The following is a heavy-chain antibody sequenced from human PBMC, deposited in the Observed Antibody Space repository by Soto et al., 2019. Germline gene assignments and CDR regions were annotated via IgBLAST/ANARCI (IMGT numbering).Heavy chain of an antibody. V-gene: IGHV6-1*01. CDR3: ARLRDYYDSSGYFSEALDY. Sequence: PSQTLSLTCVISGDSVSESSVSWNWIRQSPSRGLEWLGRTNYGSKWSYAYAESVRSRITINPDTSKNQFSLQLNSATPEDTAVYFCARLRDYYDSSGYFSEALDYWGQGTLVTVSS. CDR1: GDSVSESSVS. D-gene: IGHD3-22*01. J-gene: IGHJ4*02. CDR2: TNYGSKWSY.